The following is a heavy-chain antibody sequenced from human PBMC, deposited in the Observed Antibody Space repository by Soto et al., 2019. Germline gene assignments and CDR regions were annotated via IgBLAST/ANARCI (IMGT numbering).Heavy chain of an antibody. V-gene: IGHV4-39*01. CDR3: ARQWGNWYWAFNV. Sequence: XXTLSLPFTVSGGSVTTSDYSWGFIRQPPGKGLEWIGSVYYSGSTHYNPSLESRVTLSVDTSKNQFSLKLNSVPAADTAVYYCARQWGNWYWAFNVWGQGTMVTVSS. CDR2: VYYSGST. CDR1: GGSVTTSDYS. D-gene: IGHD6-13*01. J-gene: IGHJ3*01.